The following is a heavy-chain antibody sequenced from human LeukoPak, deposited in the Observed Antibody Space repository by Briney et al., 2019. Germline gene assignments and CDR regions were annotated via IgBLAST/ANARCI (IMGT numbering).Heavy chain of an antibody. Sequence: KTSETLSLTCAVYGVSFSGYYWSWIRQPPGKGLEWIGEINHSGSTNYNPSLKSRVTISVDTSKNQFSLKLSSVIAADTAVYYCARFRGSSPNAFDIWGQGTMVTVSS. CDR1: GVSFSGYY. V-gene: IGHV4-34*01. D-gene: IGHD3-10*01. J-gene: IGHJ3*02. CDR3: ARFRGSSPNAFDI. CDR2: INHSGST.